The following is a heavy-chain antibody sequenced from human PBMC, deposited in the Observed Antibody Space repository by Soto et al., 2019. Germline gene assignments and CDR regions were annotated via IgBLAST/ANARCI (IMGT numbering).Heavy chain of an antibody. V-gene: IGHV4-39*01. CDR1: CGSISSSIYC. CDR2: IYYSGST. J-gene: IGHJ4*02. CDR3: ARVFSGRFLEWLSSFDY. Sequence: SETLSLTCTVACGSISSSIYCWGWIRQPPGKGLEWIGSIYYSGSTYYNPSLKSRVTISVDTSKNQFSLKLSSVTAADTAVYYCARVFSGRFLEWLSSFDYWGQGTLVTVSS. D-gene: IGHD3-3*01.